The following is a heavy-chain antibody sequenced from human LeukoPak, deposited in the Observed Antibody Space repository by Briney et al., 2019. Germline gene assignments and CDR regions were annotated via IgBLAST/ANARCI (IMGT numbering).Heavy chain of an antibody. J-gene: IGHJ4*02. CDR1: GYTFTSYG. CDR3: ARVSDDSGWNFDY. D-gene: IGHD6-19*01. V-gene: IGHV1-3*01. Sequence: ASVKVSCEASGYTFTSYGISWVRQAPGQRLEWMGWINAGNGNRKYSQKFQDRVTITRETSATTAYMELNSLTSEDTAVYYCARVSDDSGWNFDYWGQGTLVTVSS. CDR2: INAGNGNR.